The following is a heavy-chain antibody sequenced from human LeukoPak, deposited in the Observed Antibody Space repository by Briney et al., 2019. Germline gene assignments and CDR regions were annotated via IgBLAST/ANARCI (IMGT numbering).Heavy chain of an antibody. D-gene: IGHD2-8*01. V-gene: IGHV1-18*01. J-gene: IGHJ4*02. Sequence: ASVKVSCKASGDTVTSYGISWVRQAPGQGLEWMGWISTYNGNTNYAQKFQGRVTMTTDTSTSTAYMDLRRLRSGDTAVYYCATGGKWYFDYWGQGTLVTVSS. CDR1: GDTVTSYG. CDR3: ATGGKWYFDY. CDR2: ISTYNGNT.